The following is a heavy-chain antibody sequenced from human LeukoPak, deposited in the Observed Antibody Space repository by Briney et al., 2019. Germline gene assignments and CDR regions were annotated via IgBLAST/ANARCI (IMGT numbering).Heavy chain of an antibody. V-gene: IGHV4-59*12. CDR2: IYYSGST. CDR1: GGSISSYY. Sequence: SETLSLTCTVSGGSISSYYWSWIRQPPGKGLEWIGYIYYSGSTNYNPSLKSRVTISVDTSKNQFSLKLSSVTAADTAVYYCAREIGYCSSTSCPGWFDPWGQGTLVTVSS. CDR3: AREIGYCSSTSCPGWFDP. J-gene: IGHJ5*02. D-gene: IGHD2-2*03.